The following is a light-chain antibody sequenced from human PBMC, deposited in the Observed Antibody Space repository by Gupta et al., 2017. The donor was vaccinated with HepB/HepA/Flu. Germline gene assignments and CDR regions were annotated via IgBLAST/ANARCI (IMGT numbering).Light chain of an antibody. CDR1: QTINKY. Sequence: DIQMTQSPSSLSASVGDRVSITCRASQTINKYLNWYQQKPGKAPKLLIYAASSLQSGVPSRFSGSGSGTEFTLTINSLQPEDVATYFCQQSYSMPRTFGQGTKVEIK. V-gene: IGKV1-39*01. J-gene: IGKJ1*01. CDR2: AAS. CDR3: QQSYSMPRT.